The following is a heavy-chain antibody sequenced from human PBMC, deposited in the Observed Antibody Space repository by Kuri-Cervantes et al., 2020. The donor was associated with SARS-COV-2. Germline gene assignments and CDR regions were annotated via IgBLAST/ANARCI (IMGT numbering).Heavy chain of an antibody. V-gene: IGHV7-4-1*02. J-gene: IGHJ1*01. CDR1: GYTFTSYA. D-gene: IGHD3-22*01. CDR3: AKGLKSYYDSSGTKSLQH. CDR2: INTNTGNP. Sequence: ASVKVSCKAPGYTFTSYAMNWVRQAPGQGLEWMGWINTNTGNPTYAQSFTGRFVFSLDTSVSTAYLQISSLKAEDTAVYYCAKGLKSYYDSSGTKSLQHWGQGTLVTVSS.